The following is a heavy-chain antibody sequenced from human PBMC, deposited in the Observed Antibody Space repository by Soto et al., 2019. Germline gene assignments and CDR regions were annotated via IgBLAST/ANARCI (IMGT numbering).Heavy chain of an antibody. J-gene: IGHJ4*02. V-gene: IGHV4-39*01. CDR2: IYYLGNT. CDR1: GDSITNNNFY. Sequence: SETLSLTCTVSGDSITNNNFYWGWVRQPPGKGLDWIGNIYYLGNTFYNPSLRSRVTISADTSKNQFSLNLSSVTAADTDVYYCARFVVTATRHADFDLWGQRTLVTVSA. CDR3: ARFVVTATRHADFDL. D-gene: IGHD2-21*02.